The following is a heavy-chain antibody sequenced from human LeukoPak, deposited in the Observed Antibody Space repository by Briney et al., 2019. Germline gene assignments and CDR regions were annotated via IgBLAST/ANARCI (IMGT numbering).Heavy chain of an antibody. CDR2: IYYSGST. CDR1: GGSISSSSYY. CDR3: ASQPYLGVVTPGYYYGMDV. J-gene: IGHJ6*02. D-gene: IGHD3-3*01. Sequence: SETLSLTCTVSGGSISSSSYYWGWIRQPPGKGLEWIGSIYYSGSTYYNPSLKSRVTISVDTSKNQFSLKLSSVTAADTAVYYCASQPYLGVVTPGYYYGMDVWGQGTTVTVSS. V-gene: IGHV4-39*01.